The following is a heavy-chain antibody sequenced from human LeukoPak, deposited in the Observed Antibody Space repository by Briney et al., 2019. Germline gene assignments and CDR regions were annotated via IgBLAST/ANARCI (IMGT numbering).Heavy chain of an antibody. CDR3: AKFVDDVVVVPAAYFDY. V-gene: IGHV3-23*01. D-gene: IGHD2-2*01. CDR2: FSVSDRTT. Sequence: GGTLRLSCAASGFTFSSYAMSWVRQAPGKGLEWVAGFSVSDRTTYYADSVKGRFTISRDNSKNTLYLQMNSLRAEDTAVYYCAKFVDDVVVVPAAYFDYWGQGTLVTVSS. CDR1: GFTFSSYA. J-gene: IGHJ4*02.